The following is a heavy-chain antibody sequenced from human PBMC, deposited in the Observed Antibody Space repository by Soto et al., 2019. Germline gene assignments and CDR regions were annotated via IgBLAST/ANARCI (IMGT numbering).Heavy chain of an antibody. CDR1: GFTFSSYG. CDR2: IWYDGSNK. Sequence: GGSLRLSCAASGFTFSSYGMHWVRQAPGKGLEWVAVIWYDGSNKYYADSVKGRFTISRDNSKNTLYLQMNSLRAEDTAVYYCAREGYDYGDYGPYYYYGMDVWGQGTTVTVSS. CDR3: AREGYDYGDYGPYYYYGMDV. D-gene: IGHD4-17*01. J-gene: IGHJ6*02. V-gene: IGHV3-33*01.